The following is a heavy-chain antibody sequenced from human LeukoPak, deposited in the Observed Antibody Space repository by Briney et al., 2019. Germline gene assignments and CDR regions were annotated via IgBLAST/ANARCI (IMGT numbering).Heavy chain of an antibody. J-gene: IGHJ3*02. CDR2: MNPNSGNT. Sequence: GASVKVSCKASGYTFTSYDINWVRQATGQGLEWMGWMNPNSGNTGYAQKFQGRVTMTRNTSISTAYMELSSLGSEDTAVYYCARGDIVVVPAASAFDIWGQGTMVTVSS. CDR3: ARGDIVVVPAASAFDI. D-gene: IGHD2-2*01. V-gene: IGHV1-8*01. CDR1: GYTFTSYD.